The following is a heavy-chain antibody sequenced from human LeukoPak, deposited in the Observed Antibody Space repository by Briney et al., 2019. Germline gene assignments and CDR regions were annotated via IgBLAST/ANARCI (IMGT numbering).Heavy chain of an antibody. J-gene: IGHJ6*04. D-gene: IGHD6-13*01. V-gene: IGHV3-15*01. Sequence: MPGGSLSLSCAASGFTFSNAWMSWVRQAPGKGLEWVGRIKSKTDGGTTDYAAPVKGRFTISRDDSKNTLYLQMNSLKTEDTAVYYCTTDSGSSWYVEDYYYGMDVWGKGTTVTVSS. CDR1: GFTFSNAW. CDR3: TTDSGSSWYVEDYYYGMDV. CDR2: IKSKTDGGTT.